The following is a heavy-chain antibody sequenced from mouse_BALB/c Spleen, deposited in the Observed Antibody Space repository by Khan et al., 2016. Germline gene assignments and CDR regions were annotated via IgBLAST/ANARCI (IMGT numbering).Heavy chain of an antibody. J-gene: IGHJ4*01. CDR3: AREPRAMDY. V-gene: IGHV9-3*02. Sequence: QIQLVQSGPELKKPGETVKISCKASGYTFTKNGMNWVKQAPGKGLKWMGWINTNTGEPTYAEEFKGRFAFSLETSASTSYLQMNNLKHEDTATYFCAREPRAMDYWGQGTSVTVSS. CDR2: INTNTGEP. CDR1: GYTFTKNG.